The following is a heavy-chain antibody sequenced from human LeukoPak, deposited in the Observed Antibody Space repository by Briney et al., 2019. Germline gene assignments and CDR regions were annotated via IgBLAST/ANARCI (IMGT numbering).Heavy chain of an antibody. CDR3: ARDDIVVVPAAMGHYYYGMDV. V-gene: IGHV3-21*01. Sequence: GGSLRPSCAASGFTFSSYSMNWVRQAPGKGLEWVSSISSSSSYIYYADSVKGRFTISRDNAKNSLYLQMNSLRAEDTAVYYCARDDIVVVPAAMGHYYYGMDVWGQGTTVTVSS. CDR2: ISSSSSYI. CDR1: GFTFSSYS. J-gene: IGHJ6*02. D-gene: IGHD2-2*01.